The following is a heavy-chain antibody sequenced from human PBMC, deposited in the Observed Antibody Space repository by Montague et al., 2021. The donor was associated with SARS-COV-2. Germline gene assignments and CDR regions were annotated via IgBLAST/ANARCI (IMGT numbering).Heavy chain of an antibody. D-gene: IGHD4-17*01. J-gene: IGHJ1*01. V-gene: IGHV3-48*04. CDR1: GFTFGSYS. CDR3: ADYGDTEPFQT. Sequence: SLRLSCAASGFTFGSYSMNWVRQAPGKGLEWVSYISRSSRTIYYADSVKGRITISRDNAKNSLYLQMNSLRAEDTAVYYCADYGDTEPFQTWGQGTLVTVSS. CDR2: ISRSSRTI.